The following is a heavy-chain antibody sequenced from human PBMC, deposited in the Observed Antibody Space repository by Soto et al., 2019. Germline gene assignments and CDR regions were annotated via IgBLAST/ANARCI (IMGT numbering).Heavy chain of an antibody. D-gene: IGHD3-3*01. J-gene: IGHJ6*03. CDR3: ARVGRKSVLRFLEWSPIYYYYMDV. CDR1: GFTFSSYG. Sequence: PGGSLTLSCAASGFTFSSYGMHWVRQAPGKGLEWVAVIWYDGSNKYYADSVKGRFTISRDNSKNTLYLQMNSLRAEDTAVYYCARVGRKSVLRFLEWSPIYYYYMDVWGKGTTVTVSS. V-gene: IGHV3-33*01. CDR2: IWYDGSNK.